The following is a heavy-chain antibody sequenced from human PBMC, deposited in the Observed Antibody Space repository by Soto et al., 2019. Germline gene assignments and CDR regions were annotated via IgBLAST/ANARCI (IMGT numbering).Heavy chain of an antibody. J-gene: IGHJ6*03. CDR2: MNPNSGNT. CDR1: GYTFTSYD. V-gene: IGHV1-8*01. D-gene: IGHD3-3*01. CDR3: AKHPGTYYEEIDSYYYYMDV. Sequence: ASVKVSCKASGYTFTSYDINWVRQATGQGLEWMGWMNPNSGNTGYAQKFQGRVTMTRNTSISTAYMELSSLRSEDTAVYYCAKHPGTYYEEIDSYYYYMDVWGKGTTVTVP.